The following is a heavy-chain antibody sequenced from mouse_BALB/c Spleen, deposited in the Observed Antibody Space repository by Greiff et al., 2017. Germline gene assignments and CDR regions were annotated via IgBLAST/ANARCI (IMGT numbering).Heavy chain of an antibody. V-gene: IGHV1-81*01. CDR2: IYPGSGST. CDR1: GYTFTDYV. CDR3: ARQGRDAWFAY. D-gene: IGHD3-3*01. J-gene: IGHJ3*01. Sequence: QVQLQQSGPELVKPGASVKMSCKASGYTFTDYVISWVKQRTGQGLEWIGEIYPGSGSTYYNEKFKGKATLTADKSSNTAYMQLSSLTSEDSAVYFCARQGRDAWFAYWGQGTLVTVSA.